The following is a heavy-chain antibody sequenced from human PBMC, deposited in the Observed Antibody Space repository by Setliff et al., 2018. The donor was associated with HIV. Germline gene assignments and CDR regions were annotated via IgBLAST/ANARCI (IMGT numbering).Heavy chain of an antibody. CDR3: ASASRMTATGYP. V-gene: IGHV4-39*07. CDR2: IYFSGST. D-gene: IGHD6-13*01. J-gene: IGHJ5*02. Sequence: SETLSLTCAVSGVSISSSSYFWGWIRRPPGTGLDWIGSIYFSGSTYYNPSLESRVTISVDTSKNQFSLKLTSVTAADTAVYYCASASRMTATGYPWGQGTLVTVSS. CDR1: GVSISSSSYF.